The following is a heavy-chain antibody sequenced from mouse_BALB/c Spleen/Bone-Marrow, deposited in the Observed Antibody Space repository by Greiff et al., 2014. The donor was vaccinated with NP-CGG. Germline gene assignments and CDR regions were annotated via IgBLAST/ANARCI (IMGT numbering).Heavy chain of an antibody. CDR2: IFPGIGTT. Sequence: VQLQQSGAELAKPGASVKLSCKTSGYTFTNYWIQWVKQRPGQGLGWIGEIFPGIGTTYYNEKFKGKATLTIDTSSSTAYMQLSSLTSEDSAVYFCARGGNYGYWGQGTTLTVSS. D-gene: IGHD2-1*01. CDR3: ARGGNYGY. J-gene: IGHJ2*01. V-gene: IGHV1S132*01. CDR1: GYTFTNYW.